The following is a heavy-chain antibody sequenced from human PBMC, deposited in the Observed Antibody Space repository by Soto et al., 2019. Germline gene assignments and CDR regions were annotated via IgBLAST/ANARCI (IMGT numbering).Heavy chain of an antibody. D-gene: IGHD3-22*01. CDR2: ISDSGSSI. J-gene: IGHJ5*02. Sequence: GGSLRLSCVASGFTFNDYYMTWVRQAPGKGLEWISHISDSGSSIYYADSVKGRFTISRDNAMNSLYLHMNNLRAEDTAVYYCARDNAFIASGLFNPWGQGTLVTVSS. V-gene: IGHV3-11*01. CDR3: ARDNAFIASGLFNP. CDR1: GFTFNDYY.